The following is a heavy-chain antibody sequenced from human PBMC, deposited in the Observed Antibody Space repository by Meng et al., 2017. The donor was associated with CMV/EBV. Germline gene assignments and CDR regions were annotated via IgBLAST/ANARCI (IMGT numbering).Heavy chain of an antibody. Sequence: ASVQVSCKASGYTFTGYYMHWVRQAPGQGLEWMGWINPNSGGTNYAQKFQGRVTMTRDTSISTAYMELSRLRSDDTAVSYCAGGWFGELSNRAYHYYGMDVWGQGTTVTVSS. CDR2: INPNSGGT. CDR3: AGGWFGELSNRAYHYYGMDV. D-gene: IGHD3-10*01. CDR1: GYTFTGYY. J-gene: IGHJ6*02. V-gene: IGHV1-2*02.